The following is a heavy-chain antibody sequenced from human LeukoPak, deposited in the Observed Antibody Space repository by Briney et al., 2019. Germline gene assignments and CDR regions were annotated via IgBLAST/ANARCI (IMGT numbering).Heavy chain of an antibody. J-gene: IGHJ4*02. CDR1: GGSISSYY. D-gene: IGHD1-26*01. CDR2: IYYSGST. V-gene: IGHV4-59*01. Sequence: SETLSLTCTVSGGSISSYYRSWIRQPPGKGLEWIGYIYYSGSTNYNPSLKSRVTTSVDTSKNQFSLKLSSVTAADTAAYYCARGLVHYSIVGVHWPVFDYWGQGTLVTVSS. CDR3: ARGLVHYSIVGVHWPVFDY.